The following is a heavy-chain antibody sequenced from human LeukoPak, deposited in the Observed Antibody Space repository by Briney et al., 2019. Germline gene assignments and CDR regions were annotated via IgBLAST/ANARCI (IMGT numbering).Heavy chain of an antibody. J-gene: IGHJ4*02. CDR2: INLNSGVT. V-gene: IGHV1-2*02. CDR1: GYTLTRYY. CDR3: ARATPYFDY. Sequence: ASVKVSCKASGYTLTRYYMHWVREAPGQGLDWMGWINLNSGVTNYAQKFQGRVTMTRDTCISTAYMEMSRLRSDDAAVYYCARATPYFDYWGQGTLVTVSS.